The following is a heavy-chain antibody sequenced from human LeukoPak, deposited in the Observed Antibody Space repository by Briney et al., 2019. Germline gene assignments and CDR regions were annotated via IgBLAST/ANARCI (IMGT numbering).Heavy chain of an antibody. D-gene: IGHD5-12*01. CDR1: GFTLSRYW. Sequence: PGGSLRLSCVASGFTLSRYWTSWVRQAPGKGREWGAYIKEDGSDKYYVDSVKGRYTISKDNAKNSLYLQMNSLRGEDTAVYCCARDSRRYGGYDFGWGQGTLVTVSS. J-gene: IGHJ4*02. CDR2: IKEDGSDK. V-gene: IGHV3-7*04. CDR3: ARDSRRYGGYDFG.